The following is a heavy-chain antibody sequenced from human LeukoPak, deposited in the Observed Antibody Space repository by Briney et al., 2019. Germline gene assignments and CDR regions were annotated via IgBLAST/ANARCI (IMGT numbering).Heavy chain of an antibody. D-gene: IGHD3-22*01. J-gene: IGHJ4*02. CDR1: GFTFGSYA. CDR2: ISGSGGST. CDR3: AKSHYYDSSGYYRWDYFDY. Sequence: GGSLRLSCAASGFTFGSYAMSWVRQAPGKGLEWVSAISGSGGSTYYAESVKGRFTISRDNSKNTLYLQLNSLRAEDTAVYYCAKSHYYDSSGYYRWDYFDYWGQGTLVTVSS. V-gene: IGHV3-23*01.